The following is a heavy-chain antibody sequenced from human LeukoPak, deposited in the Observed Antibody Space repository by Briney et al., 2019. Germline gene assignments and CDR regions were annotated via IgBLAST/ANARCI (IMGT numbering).Heavy chain of an antibody. D-gene: IGHD3-10*01. J-gene: IGHJ3*02. V-gene: IGHV1-18*01. Sequence: GESLKISCKGSGYTFTSYGISWVRQAPGQGLEWMGWISAYNGNTNYAQKLQGRVTMTTDTSTSTAYMELRSLRSDDTAVYYCARERGRGQYAFDIWGQGTMVTVSS. CDR2: ISAYNGNT. CDR1: GYTFTSYG. CDR3: ARERGRGQYAFDI.